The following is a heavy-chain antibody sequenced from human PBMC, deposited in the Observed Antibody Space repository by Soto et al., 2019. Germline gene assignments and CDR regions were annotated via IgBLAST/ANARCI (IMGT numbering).Heavy chain of an antibody. CDR1: GYTFTSYY. CDR2: INPSGGST. D-gene: IGHD3-3*01. Sequence: ASVKVSCKASGYTFTSYYMHWVRQAPGQGLEWMGIINPSGGSTSYAQKFQGRVTMTRDTSTSTVYMELSSVTAADTAVYYCARADYDFWLLKAYYYMDVWGKGTTVTVSS. J-gene: IGHJ6*03. CDR3: ARADYDFWLLKAYYYMDV. V-gene: IGHV1-46*01.